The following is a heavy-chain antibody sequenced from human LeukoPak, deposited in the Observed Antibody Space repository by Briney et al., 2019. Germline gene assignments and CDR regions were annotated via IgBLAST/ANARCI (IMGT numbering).Heavy chain of an antibody. Sequence: PSETLSLTCAVYGGSFSGYYWNWIRQPPGKGLEWIGEINHDGSTNYNPSLKSRVTISVDTSKNQFSLKVSSVTAADTAVYYCARHFDNGDYKKTFDIWGQGTMVTVSS. V-gene: IGHV4-34*01. CDR3: ARHFDNGDYKKTFDI. CDR1: GGSFSGYY. D-gene: IGHD4-17*01. CDR2: INHDGST. J-gene: IGHJ3*02.